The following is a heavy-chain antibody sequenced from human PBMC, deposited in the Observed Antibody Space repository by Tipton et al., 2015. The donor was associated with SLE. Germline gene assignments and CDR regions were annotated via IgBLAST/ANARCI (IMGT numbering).Heavy chain of an antibody. Sequence: SLRLSCAAPGFSVSSNYVSWIRQAPGKGLEWVSVVFNAGATYYADSVKGRFTMSRDNSMNTLSLQMNSLRAEDTAVYYCAGASWNYGFFDYWGQGTLVTVSS. CDR3: AGASWNYGFFDY. V-gene: IGHV3-53*01. CDR2: VFNAGAT. J-gene: IGHJ4*02. D-gene: IGHD1-7*01. CDR1: GFSVSSNY.